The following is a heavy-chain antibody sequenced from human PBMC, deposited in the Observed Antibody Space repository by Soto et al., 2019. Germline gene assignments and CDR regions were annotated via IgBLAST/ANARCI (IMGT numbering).Heavy chain of an antibody. D-gene: IGHD3-10*01. CDR3: TRAAWFPYLSFY. V-gene: IGHV3-48*03. CDR1: GFTFSRFE. Sequence: QPVGSLRLSCAASGFTFSRFELHWVRQAPGKGLEWISYISSSGSTAYYAYSVEGRFTISRDNANNSVYLQMDSLRAEDTALYYCTRAAWFPYLSFYWGQGALVTVSS. CDR2: ISSSGSTA. J-gene: IGHJ4*02.